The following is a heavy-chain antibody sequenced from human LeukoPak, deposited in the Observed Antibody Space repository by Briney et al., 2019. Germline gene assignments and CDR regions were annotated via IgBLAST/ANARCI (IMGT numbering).Heavy chain of an antibody. CDR1: GGSSSGYY. D-gene: IGHD6-13*01. J-gene: IGHJ4*02. CDR2: INHSGST. CDR3: ARLSSSWYKYYFDY. V-gene: IGHV4-34*01. Sequence: SETLSLTCAVYGGSSSGYYWSWIRQPPGKGLEWIGEINHSGSTNYNPSLKSRVTISVDTSKNQFSLKLSSVTAADTAVYYCARLSSSWYKYYFDYWGQGTLVTVSS.